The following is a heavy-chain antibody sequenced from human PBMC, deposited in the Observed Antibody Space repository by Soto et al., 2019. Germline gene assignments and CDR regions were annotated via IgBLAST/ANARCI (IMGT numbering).Heavy chain of an antibody. D-gene: IGHD2-15*01. V-gene: IGHV1-69*01. CDR3: ARDPPHCSGGSCYSVRYFAY. Sequence: QVQLVQSGAEVKKPGSSVKVSCKASGGTFSSYAISWVRQAPGQGLEWMGGIIPIFGTANYAQKFQGRVTITADESTSTAYMELSSLRSEDTAVYYCARDPPHCSGGSCYSVRYFAYWGQGTLVTVSS. CDR1: GGTFSSYA. CDR2: IIPIFGTA. J-gene: IGHJ4*02.